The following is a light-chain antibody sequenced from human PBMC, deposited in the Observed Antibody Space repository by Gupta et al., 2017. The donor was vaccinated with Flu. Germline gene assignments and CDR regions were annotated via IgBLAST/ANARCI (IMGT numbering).Light chain of an antibody. J-gene: IGKJ1*01. CDR2: GAS. CDR1: QSVYSNY. CDR3: QHYGISPGT. Sequence: ATLSLSPGESATLSCWASQSVYSNYLAWYQQRPGQAPRLLIYGASSRVTGIPDRISGSGSGTDFTLTIIRLEPEDFAVYYCQHYGISPGTFGQGTKVEIK. V-gene: IGKV3-20*01.